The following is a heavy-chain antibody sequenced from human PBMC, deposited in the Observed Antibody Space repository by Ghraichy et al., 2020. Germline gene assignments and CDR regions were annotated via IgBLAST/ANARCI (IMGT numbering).Heavy chain of an antibody. Sequence: SLNISCTASGFTFGDYAMSWFRQAPGKGLEWVGFIRSKAYGGTTEYAASVKGRFTISRDDSKSIAYLQMNSLKTEDTAVYYCTRKSEYYDFWSGEFDYWCQGTLVTVSS. J-gene: IGHJ4*02. CDR3: TRKSEYYDFWSGEFDY. V-gene: IGHV3-49*03. CDR1: GFTFGDYA. D-gene: IGHD3-3*01. CDR2: IRSKAYGGTT.